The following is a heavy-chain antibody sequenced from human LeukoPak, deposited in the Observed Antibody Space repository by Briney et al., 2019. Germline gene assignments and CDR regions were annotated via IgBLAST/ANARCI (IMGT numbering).Heavy chain of an antibody. CDR1: GGSISSSSYY. V-gene: IGHV4-39*07. D-gene: IGHD3-3*01. Sequence: SETLSLTCTVSGGSISSSSYYWGWIRQPPGKGLEWIGSIYYSGSTYYNPSLKSRVTISVDTSKNQFSLKLTSVTAADTAVYYCAKYERSRGPYYTFDYWGQGTLVTVSS. J-gene: IGHJ4*02. CDR2: IYYSGST. CDR3: AKYERSRGPYYTFDY.